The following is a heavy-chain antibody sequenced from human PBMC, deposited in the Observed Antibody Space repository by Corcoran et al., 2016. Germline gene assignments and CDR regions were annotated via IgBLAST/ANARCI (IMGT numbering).Heavy chain of an antibody. Sequence: QVQLQKSGPGLVKPSQTLSLTCAISGDSVSSNSAAWNWIRQSPSRGLEWLGRTYYRSKWYSDCAVSVKSRITINADTSKNKFSLQLNSVTPEDTAVYYGPMGLSGKGGFDYWGQGTLVTASS. CDR2: TYYRSKWYS. J-gene: IGHJ4*02. D-gene: IGHD6-13*01. CDR3: PMGLSGKGGFDY. CDR1: GDSVSSNSAA. V-gene: IGHV6-1*01.